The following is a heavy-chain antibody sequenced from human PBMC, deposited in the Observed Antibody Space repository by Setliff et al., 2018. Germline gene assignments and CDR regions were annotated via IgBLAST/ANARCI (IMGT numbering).Heavy chain of an antibody. CDR2: IIPIFGTA. V-gene: IGHV1-69*05. Sequence: SVKVSCKASGGTFSSYAISWVRQAPGQGLEWMGGIIPIFGTANYAQKFQGRVTITRDTSIRTTYMELATLRSDDTAVYYCARARHFGMDVWGQGTTVTVSS. CDR3: ARARHFGMDV. J-gene: IGHJ6*02. CDR1: GGTFSSYA.